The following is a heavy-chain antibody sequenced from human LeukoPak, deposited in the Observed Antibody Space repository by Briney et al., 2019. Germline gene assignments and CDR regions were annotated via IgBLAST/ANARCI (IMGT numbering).Heavy chain of an antibody. CDR3: AKTHYDFWSGPDY. V-gene: IGHV3-23*01. CDR1: GGSISSYY. J-gene: IGHJ4*02. D-gene: IGHD3-3*01. Sequence: ETLSLTCTVSGGSISSYYWSWVRQAPGKGLEWVSAISGSGGSTYYADSVKGRFTISRDNSKNTLYLQMNSLRAEDTAVYYCAKTHYDFWSGPDYWGQGTLVTVSS. CDR2: ISGSGGST.